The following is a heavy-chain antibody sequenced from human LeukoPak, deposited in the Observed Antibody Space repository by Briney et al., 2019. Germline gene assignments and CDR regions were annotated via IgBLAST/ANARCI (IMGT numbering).Heavy chain of an antibody. J-gene: IGHJ4*02. CDR1: IGSLSSSSYY. D-gene: IGHD4-11*01. CDR3: ARHARYSYFDY. V-gene: IGHV4-39*01. CDR2: VYYSAST. Sequence: SRTLCLTCTLSIGSLSSSSYYWGWTRQPPGSGLEWIGRVYYSASTYYHPSLKSRVTISVDTSKNQFSLKLSSVTAADTAVYYCARHARYSYFDYWGQGTLVTVSS.